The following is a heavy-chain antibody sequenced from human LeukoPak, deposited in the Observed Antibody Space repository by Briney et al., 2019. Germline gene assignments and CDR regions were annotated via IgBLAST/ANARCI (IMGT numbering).Heavy chain of an antibody. D-gene: IGHD4-23*01. Sequence: ASVKVSCKASGYTFSKFGIAWVRQAPGQGLEWMGWISGNNDNPQSAQDLQGRVTVTTDRSTSTAYMELRSLRHDDTAVYYCARGDGGNPWDAFDIGAKGQWSPSLQ. CDR3: ARGDGGNPWDAFD. CDR2: ISGNNDNP. CDR1: GYTFSKFG. J-gene: IGHJ3*02. V-gene: IGHV1-18*01.